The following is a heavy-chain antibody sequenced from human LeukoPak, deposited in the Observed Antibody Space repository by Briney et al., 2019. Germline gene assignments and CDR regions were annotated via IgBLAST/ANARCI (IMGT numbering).Heavy chain of an antibody. J-gene: IGHJ1*01. D-gene: IGHD1-26*01. Sequence: ASVKVSCKASGGTFSSYAISWVRQAPGQGLEWMGGIIPIFGTANYAQKFQGRVTITTDESTSTAYMELSSLRSEDTAVYYCARVAHTRVGAVGGYFQHWGQGTLVTVSS. CDR2: IIPIFGTA. CDR1: GGTFSSYA. CDR3: ARVAHTRVGAVGGYFQH. V-gene: IGHV1-69*05.